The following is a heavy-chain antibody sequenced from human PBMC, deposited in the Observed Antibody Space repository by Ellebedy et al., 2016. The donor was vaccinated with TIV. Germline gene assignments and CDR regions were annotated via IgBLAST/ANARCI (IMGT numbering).Heavy chain of an antibody. CDR3: ARRYMDV. CDR1: GFTFSNDW. V-gene: IGHV3-7*01. CDR2: IKQDGSEI. J-gene: IGHJ6*03. Sequence: AGSLRLSXAASGFTFSNDWMSWVRQAPGKGLKWVANIKQDGSEIYYVNSVKGRFTISRDNAKNSLYLQMNSLRAEDTAVYYCARRYMDVWGKGTTVTVSS.